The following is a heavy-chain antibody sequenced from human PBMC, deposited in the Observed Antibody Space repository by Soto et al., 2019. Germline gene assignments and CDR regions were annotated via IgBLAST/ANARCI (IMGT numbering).Heavy chain of an antibody. CDR1: GFTFSSYG. V-gene: IGHV3-33*01. CDR3: ARNEGIAAAGNGIDY. CDR2: IWYDGSNK. D-gene: IGHD6-13*01. Sequence: GGSLRLSCAASGFTFSSYGMHWVRQAPGKGLEWVAVIWYDGSNKYYADSVKGRFTISRDNSKNTLYLQMNSLRAEDTAVYYCARNEGIAAAGNGIDYWGQGTLVTVSS. J-gene: IGHJ4*02.